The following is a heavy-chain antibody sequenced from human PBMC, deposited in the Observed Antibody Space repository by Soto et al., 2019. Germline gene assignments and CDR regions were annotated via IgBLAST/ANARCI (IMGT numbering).Heavy chain of an antibody. Sequence: PGGSLRLSCSASVFTFSGYSMHLVRQAPGKGLEYVSGIRIYGGSTYYADSVKGRFTISRDNSKNTLDLQMSSLRAEDTAVYYCVKNYYDSSGDYGLSEDWGQGTMVTVSS. CDR2: IRIYGGST. V-gene: IGHV3-64D*06. CDR3: VKNYYDSSGDYGLSED. D-gene: IGHD3-22*01. CDR1: VFTFSGYS. J-gene: IGHJ4*02.